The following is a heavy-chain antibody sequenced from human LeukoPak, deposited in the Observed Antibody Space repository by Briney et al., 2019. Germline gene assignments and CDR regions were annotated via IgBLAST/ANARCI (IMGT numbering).Heavy chain of an antibody. Sequence: PGGSLRLSCAASGFTFDDYAMRWVRQAPGKGLEWVSGISWNSGSIGYADSVKGRLTISRDNAKNSLYLQMNSLRAEDTALYYCAKSPRGAAAPPFQHWGQGTMVTVSS. J-gene: IGHJ1*01. CDR1: GFTFDDYA. CDR2: ISWNSGSI. CDR3: AKSPRGAAAPPFQH. D-gene: IGHD6-13*01. V-gene: IGHV3-9*01.